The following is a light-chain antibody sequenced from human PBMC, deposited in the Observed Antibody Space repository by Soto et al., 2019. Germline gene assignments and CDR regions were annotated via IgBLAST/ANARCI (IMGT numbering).Light chain of an antibody. CDR2: DVT. CDR3: CSYAGSLYA. Sequence: QSVLSQPRTVSGSTGQSVTISCTGTSSDVGGYNYVSWYQQHPGKAPKLMIYDVTKRPSGVPDRFSGSKSGNTACLTISGFQAGNGADNYCCSYAGSLYAFGPGTKVTVL. CDR1: SSDVGGYNY. V-gene: IGLV2-11*01. J-gene: IGLJ1*01.